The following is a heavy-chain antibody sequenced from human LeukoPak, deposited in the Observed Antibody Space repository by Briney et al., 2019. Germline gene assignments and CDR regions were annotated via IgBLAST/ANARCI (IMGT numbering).Heavy chain of an antibody. J-gene: IGHJ4*02. CDR3: AKDWEDIVVVPAAPDDY. Sequence: PGGSLRLSCAASGFTFSSYAMSWVRQAPGKGLEWVAFIRYDGSNKYYADSVKGRFTISRDNSKNTLYLQMNSLRAEDTAVYYCAKDWEDIVVVPAAPDDYWGQGTLVTVSS. D-gene: IGHD2-2*01. CDR1: GFTFSSYA. CDR2: IRYDGSNK. V-gene: IGHV3-30*02.